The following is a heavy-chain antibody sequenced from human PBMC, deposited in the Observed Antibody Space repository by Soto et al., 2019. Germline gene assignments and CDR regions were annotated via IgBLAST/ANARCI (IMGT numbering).Heavy chain of an antibody. V-gene: IGHV3-23*01. CDR3: AKDDPFRSSTAADARTTKYTYCMDI. Sequence: WVTLRRSCAACGITFSSNAMGWVRQAPGKWLDWVSAIRGSGGSTYYADSVKGRFTICRDNSKNTLYLQMNSLRAEDTALYYCAKDDPFRSSTAADARTTKYTYCMDISDPETMVTASS. CDR1: GITFSSNA. D-gene: IGHD1-1*01. J-gene: IGHJ6*02. CDR2: IRGSGGST.